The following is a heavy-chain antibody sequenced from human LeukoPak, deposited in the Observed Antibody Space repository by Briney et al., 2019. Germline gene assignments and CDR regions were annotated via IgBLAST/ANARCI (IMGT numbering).Heavy chain of an antibody. Sequence: GGSLRLSCAASGFTFSGSAMHWVRQAPGKGLEWVAVISYDGSHKYYADSVKGRFTISRDNSKNTLYLQINSLRAEDTAVYYCASTITILRGVMPHFFDYWGQGTLVTVSS. V-gene: IGHV3-30-3*01. J-gene: IGHJ4*02. CDR1: GFTFSGSA. D-gene: IGHD3-10*01. CDR3: ASTITILRGVMPHFFDY. CDR2: ISYDGSHK.